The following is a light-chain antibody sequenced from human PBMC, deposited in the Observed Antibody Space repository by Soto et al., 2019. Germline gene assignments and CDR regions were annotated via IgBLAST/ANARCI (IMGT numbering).Light chain of an antibody. CDR2: DAS. J-gene: IGKJ2*01. Sequence: EIVMTQSPATLSVSPGERATLSCRASQSVSSNLAWYQQKPGQAPRLLMYDASTRATGFPARFSGSGSGTEFTLTISGLQSEDFAVYYCHQYGSSPPFTFGQGTKLQIK. CDR1: QSVSSN. CDR3: HQYGSSPPFT. V-gene: IGKV3-15*01.